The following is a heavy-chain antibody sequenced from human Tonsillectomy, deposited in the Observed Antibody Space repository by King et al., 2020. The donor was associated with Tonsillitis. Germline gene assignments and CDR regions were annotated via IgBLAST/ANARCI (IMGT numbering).Heavy chain of an antibody. V-gene: IGHV4-59*08. J-gene: IGHJ6*02. CDR3: ARYHMATVGNTYYYGMDV. Sequence: QLQESGPGLVKPSETLSLTCTVSGVSMSNYLWSWIRQPPSKGLEWIGYVYYSGHTNYNPSLTTRVTISVDTSKNQFSLKLSSVTAADTAVYYCARYHMATVGNTYYYGMDVWGQGTTVTVSS. CDR2: VYYSGHT. CDR1: GVSMSNYL. D-gene: IGHD5-24*01.